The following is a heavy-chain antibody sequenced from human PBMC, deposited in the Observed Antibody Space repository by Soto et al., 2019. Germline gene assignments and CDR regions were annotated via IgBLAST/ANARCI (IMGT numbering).Heavy chain of an antibody. J-gene: IGHJ4*02. D-gene: IGHD2-8*01. Sequence: VVSLRLSCAASEFTFSKHGMHWVRQAPGKGLEWVAVISYDGSNKYYGDSVKDRFTISRDNSKNTLYLHMNSLRPEDTAVYFCAKGPPLLMVYPVLDSWGQGTLVTVSS. CDR3: AKGPPLLMVYPVLDS. CDR2: ISYDGSNK. CDR1: EFTFSKHG. V-gene: IGHV3-30*18.